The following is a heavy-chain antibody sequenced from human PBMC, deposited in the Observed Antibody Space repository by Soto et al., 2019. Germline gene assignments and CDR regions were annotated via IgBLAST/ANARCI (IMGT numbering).Heavy chain of an antibody. J-gene: IGHJ4*02. CDR2: INHSGST. D-gene: IGHD3-9*01. CDR1: GGSFSGYY. CDR3: ARLVRLRYFDWLPDY. Sequence: SETLSLTCAVYGGSFSGYYWSWIRQPPGKGLEWIGEINHSGSTNYNPSLKSRATISVDTSKNQFSLKLSSVTAADTAVYYCARLVRLRYFDWLPDYWGQGTLVTVSS. V-gene: IGHV4-34*01.